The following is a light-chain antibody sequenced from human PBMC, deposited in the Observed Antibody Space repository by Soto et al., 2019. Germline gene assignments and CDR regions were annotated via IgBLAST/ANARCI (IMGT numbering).Light chain of an antibody. CDR1: SSDVGRYDY. J-gene: IGLJ2*01. CDR2: DVS. V-gene: IGLV2-11*01. Sequence: QSVLTQPRSVSGSPGQSVTISCTGTSSDVGRYDYVSWYQQHPGKTPKLMIYDVSQRPSGVPDRFSGSKSGNTASLTISGLQAEDEADYYCCSYVGSFTGVFGGGTKLTVL. CDR3: CSYVGSFTGV.